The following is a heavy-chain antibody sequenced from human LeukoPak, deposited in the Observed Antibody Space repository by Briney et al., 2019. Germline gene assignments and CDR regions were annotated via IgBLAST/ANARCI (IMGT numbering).Heavy chain of an antibody. Sequence: SETLSLTCTVSSGSISTYYWSWIRQPPGKGLEWIGYISYTGNTHYSPSLQSRVTISVDTSKNQFSLKLNSVTAADTAVYYGARHVPSSGTVFDYWGQGTLVTVSS. CDR3: ARHVPSSGTVFDY. J-gene: IGHJ4*02. D-gene: IGHD6-13*01. CDR1: SGSISTYY. CDR2: ISYTGNT. V-gene: IGHV4-59*08.